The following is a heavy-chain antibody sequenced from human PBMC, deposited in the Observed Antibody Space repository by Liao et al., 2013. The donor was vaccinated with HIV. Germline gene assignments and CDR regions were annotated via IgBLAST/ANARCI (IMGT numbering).Heavy chain of an antibody. Sequence: QVQLQESGPRLVKPSQTLSLTCTVSGGSISSGSHYWIWIRQPAGKGLEWLGRIYSSGTTNYNPSLESRVAISVDTSKNQFSLNLNSVTAADTAVYYCARGPYYYYYMDVWGKGTTVTVSS. CDR3: ARGPYYYYYMDV. J-gene: IGHJ6*03. CDR2: IYSSGTT. CDR1: GGSISSGSHY. V-gene: IGHV4-61*02.